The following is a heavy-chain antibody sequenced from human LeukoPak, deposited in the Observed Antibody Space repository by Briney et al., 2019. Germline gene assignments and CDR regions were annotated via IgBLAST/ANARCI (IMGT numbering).Heavy chain of an antibody. CDR2: FSSSGSYI. J-gene: IGHJ4*02. Sequence: GGSLRLSCAASGFTFSTYTMNWVRQAPGKGLEWVSSFSSSGSYIYYADSVKGRFTISRDNAKNSLYLQMNSLRAEDTALYHCARVQGLRYFDRWGQGTLVTVSS. CDR3: ARVQGLRYFDR. D-gene: IGHD3-9*01. CDR1: GFTFSTYT. V-gene: IGHV3-21*04.